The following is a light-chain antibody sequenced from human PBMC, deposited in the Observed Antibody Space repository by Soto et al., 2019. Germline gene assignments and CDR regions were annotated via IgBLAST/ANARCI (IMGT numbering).Light chain of an antibody. CDR3: HQYNNLPPLT. V-gene: IGKV3D-15*01. Sequence: EIVMTQSPATLSVSPGDRVTLSCRASQNIDNNLAWYQQRPGQPPRLLIYGASTRANGIPARFSGSGSGTEFTLTISILQSEDFSVYCCHQYNNLPPLTFGGGTNVEIK. CDR1: QNIDNN. CDR2: GAS. J-gene: IGKJ4*01.